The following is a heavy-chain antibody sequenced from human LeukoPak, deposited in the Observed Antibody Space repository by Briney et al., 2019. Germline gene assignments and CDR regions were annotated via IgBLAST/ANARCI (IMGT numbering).Heavy chain of an antibody. CDR2: IYYSGST. J-gene: IGHJ4*02. CDR3: AASYTTGFPEIDY. CDR1: GGSISGYY. V-gene: IGHV4-59*01. Sequence: SETLSLICTVSGGSISGYYWNWIRQPPGKGLEWIGYIYYSGSTNYNPSLKSRFTISVDTSKNLFALKLSSVTAADTAVYYCAASYTTGFPEIDYWGQGTLVTVSS. D-gene: IGHD6-19*01.